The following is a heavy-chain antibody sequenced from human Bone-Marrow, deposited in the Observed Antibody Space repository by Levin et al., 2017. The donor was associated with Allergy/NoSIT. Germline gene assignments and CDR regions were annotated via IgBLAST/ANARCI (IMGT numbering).Heavy chain of an antibody. Sequence: GESLKISCVASGFTFSSYGFHWVRQAPGKGLEWVAVIWYDDGSKKHYADSVKGRFTISRDNSKNTVFLQMNNLRADDTAVYYCARDPGRGELLIRPDYWGQGSLVTVSS. CDR1: GFTFSSYG. J-gene: IGHJ4*02. CDR3: ARDPGRGELLIRPDY. V-gene: IGHV3-33*01. CDR2: IWYDDGSKK. D-gene: IGHD1-26*01.